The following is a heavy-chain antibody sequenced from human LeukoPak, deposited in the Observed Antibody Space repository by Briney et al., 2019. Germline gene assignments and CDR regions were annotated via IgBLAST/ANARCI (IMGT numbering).Heavy chain of an antibody. CDR2: ITSDGSTT. D-gene: IGHD2-21*01. J-gene: IGHJ4*02. V-gene: IGHV3-74*01. Sequence: GGTLRLSCFASGFSFSIYWMHWVRQAPGKGLVWVSRITSDGSTTNYADSVEGRFTISRDNAKNSLYLQMNSLRAEDTAVYYFFFKQKTAYEFDYWGQGTLVTVSS. CDR3: FFKQKTAYEFDY. CDR1: GFSFSIYW.